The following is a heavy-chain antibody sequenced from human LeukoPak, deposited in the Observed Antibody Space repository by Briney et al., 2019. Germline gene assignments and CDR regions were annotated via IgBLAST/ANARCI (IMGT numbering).Heavy chain of an antibody. CDR1: GGSISSSSYY. D-gene: IGHD3-22*01. J-gene: IGHJ4*02. Sequence: SETLSLTCTVPGGSISSSSYYWGWIRQPPGKGLEWIGSIYCSGSTYYNPSLKSRVTISVDTSKNQFSLKLSSVTAADTAVYYCARNFIGGYYDSSGYRAFFDYWGQGTLVTVSS. CDR2: IYCSGST. CDR3: ARNFIGGYYDSSGYRAFFDY. V-gene: IGHV4-39*01.